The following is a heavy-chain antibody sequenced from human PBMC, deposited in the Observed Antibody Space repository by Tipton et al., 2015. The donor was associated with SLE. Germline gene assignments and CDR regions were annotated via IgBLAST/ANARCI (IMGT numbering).Heavy chain of an antibody. CDR3: EKDHILDS. V-gene: IGHV3-64D*06. Sequence: GSLRLSCAASGFTFSSSTGYWVRQAPGRGLEYVAGISSNGDRTFYVDSVKGRFIISRDNSKNMMYLQMSSLRSEDTAVYYCEKDHILDSWGQGTLVTASS. CDR2: ISSNGDRT. CDR1: GFTFSSST. J-gene: IGHJ5*01.